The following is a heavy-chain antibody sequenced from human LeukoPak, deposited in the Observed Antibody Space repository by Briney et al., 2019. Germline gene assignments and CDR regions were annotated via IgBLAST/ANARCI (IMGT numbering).Heavy chain of an antibody. CDR2: ISSNGGST. CDR3: VRDPKFYGDSDY. V-gene: IGHV3-23*01. CDR1: GFSFSSHA. J-gene: IGHJ4*02. Sequence: GGSLRLSCGASGFSFSSHAMSWVRQAPRMGLEWVSTISSNGGSTYYADSVKGRFTISRDNSNYTLYLQMNSLTAEDTAVYYCVRDPKFYGDSDYWGQGTLVTVSS. D-gene: IGHD4-17*01.